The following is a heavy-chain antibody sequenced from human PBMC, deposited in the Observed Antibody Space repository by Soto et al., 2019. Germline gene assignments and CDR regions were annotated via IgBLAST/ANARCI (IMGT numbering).Heavy chain of an antibody. CDR3: ARERYYNGSRPFFDY. Sequence: QVQLVQSGAEVKKPGSSVKVSCKASGGTFSSYTISWVRQAPGQGLEWMGRIIPILGIANYAQKFQGRVTITADKCTSTAYMELNSLRSEDTAVYYCARERYYNGSRPFFDYWSQGTLVTVSS. V-gene: IGHV1-69*08. D-gene: IGHD3-10*01. CDR2: IIPILGIA. CDR1: GGTFSSYT. J-gene: IGHJ4*02.